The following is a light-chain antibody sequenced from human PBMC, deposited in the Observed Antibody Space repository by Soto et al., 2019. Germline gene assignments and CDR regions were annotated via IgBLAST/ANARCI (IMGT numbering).Light chain of an antibody. V-gene: IGKV1-5*01. J-gene: IGKJ1*01. Sequence: DIQMTQSPSTLSASVGDRVTITCRASQSVGRSLAWYQQQPGKAPKLLIYGVSTLESGVPSRFNGFGSGTEFTLSISSLQPGDFGTYYCQQFYKGWTFGQGTRV. CDR1: QSVGRS. CDR2: GVS. CDR3: QQFYKGWT.